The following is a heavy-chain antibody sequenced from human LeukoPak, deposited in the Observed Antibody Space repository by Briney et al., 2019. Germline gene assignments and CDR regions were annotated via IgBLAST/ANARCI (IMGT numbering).Heavy chain of an antibody. CDR3: ARALPSGSLHYFDY. D-gene: IGHD1-26*01. CDR2: IIPIFGTA. Sequence: SVKVSCKASGGTFSSYAISWVRQAPGQGLEWMGGIIPIFGTANFAQKFQGRVTITTDESTSTAYMELSSLRSEDTAVYYCARALPSGSLHYFDYWGQGTLVTVSS. CDR1: GGTFSSYA. J-gene: IGHJ4*02. V-gene: IGHV1-69*05.